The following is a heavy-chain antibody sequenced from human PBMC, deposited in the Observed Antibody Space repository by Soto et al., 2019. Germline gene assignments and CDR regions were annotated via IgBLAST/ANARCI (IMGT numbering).Heavy chain of an antibody. D-gene: IGHD3-16*02. Sequence: PSQTLSLTCAISVDSVSSNSAAWNWIRQSPSRGLEWLGRTYYRSKWYNDYAVSVKSRITINPDTSKNQFSLQLNSVTPEDTAVYYCVRGFSDYIWGSYRSSAFDIWGQGTMVTVSS. CDR2: TYYRSKWYN. J-gene: IGHJ3*02. V-gene: IGHV6-1*01. CDR3: VRGFSDYIWGSYRSSAFDI. CDR1: VDSVSSNSAA.